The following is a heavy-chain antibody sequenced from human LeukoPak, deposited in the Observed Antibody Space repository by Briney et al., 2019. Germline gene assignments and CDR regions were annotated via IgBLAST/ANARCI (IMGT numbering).Heavy chain of an antibody. D-gene: IGHD6-13*01. Sequence: GGSLRLSRAASGFTFSSYSMNWVRQAPGKGLEWVSSISSSSSYIYYADSVKGRFTISRDNAKNSLYLQMNSLRAEDTAVYYCARSIAAAGTDYWGQGTLVTVSS. CDR1: GFTFSSYS. J-gene: IGHJ4*02. CDR2: ISSSSSYI. V-gene: IGHV3-21*01. CDR3: ARSIAAAGTDY.